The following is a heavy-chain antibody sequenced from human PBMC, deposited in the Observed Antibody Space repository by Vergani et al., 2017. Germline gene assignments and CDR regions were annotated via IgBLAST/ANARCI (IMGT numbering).Heavy chain of an antibody. CDR3: ARNRRGSTPYYYYMDV. J-gene: IGHJ6*03. D-gene: IGHD2-2*01. CDR1: GFTFSDYY. CDR2: ISSSGSTI. Sequence: QVQLVESGGGLVKPGGSLRLSCAASGFTFSDYYMSWIRQAPGKGLEWVSYISSSGSTIYYADSVKGRFTISRDTAQNSLYLQMNSLRAEDTAVYYCARNRRGSTPYYYYMDVWGKGTTVTVSS. V-gene: IGHV3-11*01.